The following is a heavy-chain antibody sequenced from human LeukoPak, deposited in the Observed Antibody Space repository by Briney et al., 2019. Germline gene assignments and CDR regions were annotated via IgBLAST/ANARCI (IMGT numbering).Heavy chain of an antibody. CDR2: ISGSGGST. V-gene: IGHV3-23*01. CDR3: AKTIYSNYDVDYYYGMDV. Sequence: GRSLRLSCAASGFTFSSYAMSWVRQAPGKGLEWVSAISGSGGSTYYADSVKGRFTISRDNSKNTLYLQMNSLRAEDTAVYYCAKTIYSNYDVDYYYGMDVWGQGTTVTVSS. D-gene: IGHD4-11*01. CDR1: GFTFSSYA. J-gene: IGHJ6*02.